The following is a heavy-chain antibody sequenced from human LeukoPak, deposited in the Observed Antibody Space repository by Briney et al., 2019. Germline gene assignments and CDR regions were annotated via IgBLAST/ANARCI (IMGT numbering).Heavy chain of an antibody. J-gene: IGHJ4*02. Sequence: SETLSFTCTVSGGSISSGSYYWSWIRQPAGKGLEWIGRIYTSGSTNYNPSLKSRVTISVDTSKNQFSLKLSSVTAADTAVYYCARVASSGWYISDYWGQGTLVTVSS. CDR3: ARVASSGWYISDY. D-gene: IGHD6-19*01. CDR2: IYTSGST. V-gene: IGHV4-61*02. CDR1: GGSISSGSYY.